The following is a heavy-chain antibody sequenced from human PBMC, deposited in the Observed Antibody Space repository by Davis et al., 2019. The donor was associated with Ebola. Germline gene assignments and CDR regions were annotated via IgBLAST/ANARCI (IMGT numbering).Heavy chain of an antibody. V-gene: IGHV3-15*01. Sequence: GESLKISCAASGFTFSNAWMSWVRQAPGKGLEWVGRIKSKTDGGTTDYAAPVKGRFTISRDDSKNTLYLQMNSLKTEDTAVYYCTTDLTGSYCFDYWGQGTLVTVSS. CDR2: IKSKTDGGTT. CDR1: GFTFSNAW. CDR3: TTDLTGSYCFDY. J-gene: IGHJ4*02. D-gene: IGHD1-26*01.